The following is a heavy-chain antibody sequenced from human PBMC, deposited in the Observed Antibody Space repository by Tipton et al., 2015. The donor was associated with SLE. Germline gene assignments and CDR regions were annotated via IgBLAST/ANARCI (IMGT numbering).Heavy chain of an antibody. CDR1: GGSIRSSRHF. CDR3: VKSVVVVSPRDYYHYMDV. CDR2: LYYSGNT. V-gene: IGHV4-39*01. J-gene: IGHJ6*03. Sequence: TLSLTCTVSGGSIRSSRHFWGWIRQPPGKGLEWIGVLYYSGNTYYNPSLKSPVTLSIDTSKNQFSLRLSSVTAADTGVYYCVKSVVVVSPRDYYHYMDVWGKGTTVTVSS. D-gene: IGHD2-15*01.